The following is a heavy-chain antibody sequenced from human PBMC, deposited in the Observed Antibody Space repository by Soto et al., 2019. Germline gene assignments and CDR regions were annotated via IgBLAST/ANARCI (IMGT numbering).Heavy chain of an antibody. CDR3: ARGGYTKIGYGLDV. CDR2: IYYTGST. D-gene: IGHD6-13*01. V-gene: IGHV4-59*01. J-gene: IGHJ6*02. CDR1: GGSISSYY. Sequence: SETLSLTCTVSGGSISSYYWSWIRQPPGKGLEWIGYIYYTGSTTYNPSLKSRVTISVDTSKNQFSLMLNSVTAADTAVYYCARGGYTKIGYGLDVWGQGTTVTVSS.